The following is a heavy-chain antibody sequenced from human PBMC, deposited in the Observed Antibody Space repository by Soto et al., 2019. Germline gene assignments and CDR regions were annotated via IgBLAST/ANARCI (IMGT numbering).Heavy chain of an antibody. CDR2: IYSGGST. D-gene: IGHD5-12*01. CDR1: GFTVSSNY. Sequence: GGSLRLSCAASGFTVSSNYMSWVRQAPGKGLEWVSVIYSGGSTYYTDSVKGRFTISRDNSKNTLYLQMNSLRAEDTAVYYCARGYSGYDIMGAFDIWGQGTMVTVSS. V-gene: IGHV3-53*01. CDR3: ARGYSGYDIMGAFDI. J-gene: IGHJ3*02.